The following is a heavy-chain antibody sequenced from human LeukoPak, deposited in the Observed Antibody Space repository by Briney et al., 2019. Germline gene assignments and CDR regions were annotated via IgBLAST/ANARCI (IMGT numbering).Heavy chain of an antibody. CDR2: TYTGGNS. CDR3: ARGTLFTMIPFDY. D-gene: IGHD3-22*01. V-gene: IGHV3-53*05. Sequence: GGSLRLSCEASGFTVSSTHMVWVRQAPGKGLEWVSVTYTGGNSYYAGSVQGRFIISRDISKNTLYLQMNSLRAEDTAVYYCARGTLFTMIPFDYWGQGTLVTVSS. CDR1: GFTVSSTH. J-gene: IGHJ4*02.